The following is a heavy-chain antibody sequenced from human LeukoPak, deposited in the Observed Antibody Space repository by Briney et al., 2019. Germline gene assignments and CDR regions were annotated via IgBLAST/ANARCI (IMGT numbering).Heavy chain of an antibody. J-gene: IGHJ4*02. CDR3: AREGGYSYGSVDY. D-gene: IGHD5-18*01. Sequence: PGGSLRLSCAASGFTFSSYEMNWVRQAPGKGLEWVSYISSSGSTIYYADSVKGRFTISRDNAKSSLYLQMNSLRAEDTAVYYCAREGGYSYGSVDYWGQGTLVTVSS. CDR2: ISSSGSTI. V-gene: IGHV3-48*03. CDR1: GFTFSSYE.